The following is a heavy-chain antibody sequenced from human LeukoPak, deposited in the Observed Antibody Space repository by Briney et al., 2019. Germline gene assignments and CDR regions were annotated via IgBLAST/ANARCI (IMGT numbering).Heavy chain of an antibody. CDR1: GFTFSSYW. J-gene: IGHJ4*02. Sequence: PGGSLRLSCAASGFTFSSYWMIWVRQAPGKGLEWVANIMQDGSEKYYVDSVKGRFTISRDNAKNSLYLRMNSLRAEDTAVYYCARAVDDYVWGSYRPPGHWGRGTLVTVSS. V-gene: IGHV3-7*05. CDR3: ARAVDDYVWGSYRPPGH. CDR2: IMQDGSEK. D-gene: IGHD3-16*02.